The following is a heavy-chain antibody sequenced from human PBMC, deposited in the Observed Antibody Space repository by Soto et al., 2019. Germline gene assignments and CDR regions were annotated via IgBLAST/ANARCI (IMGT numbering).Heavy chain of an antibody. Sequence: ASVKVSCKASGYTFTSYGISWVRQAPGQGLEWMGWISAYNGNTNYAQKLQGRVTMTTDTSTSTAYMELRSLRSDDTAVYYCARAQRRGVWVINFDYLGPGMLVDVS. CDR1: GYTFTSYG. CDR2: ISAYNGNT. D-gene: IGHD6-13*01. V-gene: IGHV1-18*01. J-gene: IGHJ4*02. CDR3: ARAQRRGVWVINFDY.